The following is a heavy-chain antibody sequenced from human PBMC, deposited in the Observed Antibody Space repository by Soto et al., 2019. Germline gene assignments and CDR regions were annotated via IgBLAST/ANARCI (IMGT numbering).Heavy chain of an antibody. CDR1: GGTFSSYA. CDR3: ALQGSYYYDSSGYYGLFDY. V-gene: IGHV1-69*13. Sequence: SVKVSCKASGGTFSSYAISWVRQAPGQGLEWMGGIIPIFGTANYAQKFQGRVTITADESTSTAYMELSSLRSEDTAVYYCALQGSYYYDSSGYYGLFDYWGQGTLVTVSS. J-gene: IGHJ4*02. CDR2: IIPIFGTA. D-gene: IGHD3-22*01.